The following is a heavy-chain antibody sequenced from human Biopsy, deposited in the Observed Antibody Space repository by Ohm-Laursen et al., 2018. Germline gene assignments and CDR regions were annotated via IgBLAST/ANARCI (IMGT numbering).Heavy chain of an antibody. J-gene: IGHJ6*02. V-gene: IGHV3-11*06. CDR2: ITSRSGYK. CDR1: GFTFSDYF. CDR3: ASLGLVWFGELLSVPFGMDV. D-gene: IGHD3-10*01. Sequence: SLRLSCAAPGFTFSDYFMSWVRQAPGKGLEWVSSITSRSGYKYYADSVKGRFTISRDNAKNSLYLQMNSLRTEDTAVYFCASLGLVWFGELLSVPFGMDVWGQGTTVTVSS.